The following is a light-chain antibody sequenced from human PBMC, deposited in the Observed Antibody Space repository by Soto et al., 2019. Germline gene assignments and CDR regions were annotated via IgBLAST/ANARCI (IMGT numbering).Light chain of an antibody. J-gene: IGKJ4*01. CDR2: DAS. CDR3: QQYNNWHPLT. V-gene: IGKV3D-15*01. Sequence: EIVMTQSPGTLSVSPGERVTLSCRASQSVSINLAWYQQKPGQAPRLLIYDASTRATGIPARFSGSGSGTEFTLTISSLQSKDFAVYYCQQYNNWHPLTFGGGTKVEIK. CDR1: QSVSIN.